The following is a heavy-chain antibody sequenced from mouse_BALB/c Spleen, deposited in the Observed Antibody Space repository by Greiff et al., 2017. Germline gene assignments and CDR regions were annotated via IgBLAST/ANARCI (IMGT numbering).Heavy chain of an antibody. CDR3: ARDGDYGNLFAY. CDR2: ISDGGSYT. V-gene: IGHV5-4*02. D-gene: IGHD2-1*01. Sequence: VQRVESGGGLVKPGGSLKLSCAASGFTFSDYYMYWVRQTPEKRLEGVATISDGGSYTYYPDSVKGRFTISRDNAKNNLYLQMSSLKSEDTAMYYCARDGDYGNLFAYWGQGTLVTVSA. J-gene: IGHJ3*01. CDR1: GFTFSDYY.